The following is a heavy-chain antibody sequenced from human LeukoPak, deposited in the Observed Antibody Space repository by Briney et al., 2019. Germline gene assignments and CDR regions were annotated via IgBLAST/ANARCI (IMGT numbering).Heavy chain of an antibody. CDR3: AREGRDYGDYEGLYYYYYGMDV. D-gene: IGHD4-17*01. Sequence: SQTLSLTCAISGDSVSSNSAAWNWIRQSPSRGLEWLGSTYYRSKWYNDYAVSVKSRITINPDTSKNQFSLQLNSVTPEDTAVYYCAREGRDYGDYEGLYYYYYGMDVWGQGTTVTVSS. CDR2: TYYRSKWYN. CDR1: GDSVSSNSAA. J-gene: IGHJ6*02. V-gene: IGHV6-1*01.